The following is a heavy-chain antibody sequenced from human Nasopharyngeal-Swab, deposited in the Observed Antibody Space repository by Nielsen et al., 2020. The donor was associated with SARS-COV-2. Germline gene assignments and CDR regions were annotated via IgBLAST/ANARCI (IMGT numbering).Heavy chain of an antibody. CDR3: ARWDYSNYDLDY. CDR1: GFTFSSYS. V-gene: IGHV3-21*01. D-gene: IGHD4-11*01. CDR2: ISSSSSYI. Sequence: GGSLRLFCAASGFTFSSYSMNWVRQAPGKGLEWVSSISSSSSYIYYADSVKGRFTISRDNAKNSLYLQMNSLRAEDTAVYYCARWDYSNYDLDYWGQGTLVTVSS. J-gene: IGHJ4*02.